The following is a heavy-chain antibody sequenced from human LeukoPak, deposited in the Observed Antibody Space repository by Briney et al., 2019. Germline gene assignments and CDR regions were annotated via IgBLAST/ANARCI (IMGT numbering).Heavy chain of an antibody. J-gene: IGHJ5*02. CDR3: ARGHCSSTSCSRNWFDP. CDR1: GGSISSHY. D-gene: IGHD2-2*01. Sequence: NTPETLSLTCTVSGGSISSHYWSWIRQPPGKGLEWIGYIYYSGSTNYNPSLKSRVTISVDTSKNQFSLKLSSVTAADTAVYYCARGHCSSTSCSRNWFDPWGQGTLVTVSS. V-gene: IGHV4-59*11. CDR2: IYYSGST.